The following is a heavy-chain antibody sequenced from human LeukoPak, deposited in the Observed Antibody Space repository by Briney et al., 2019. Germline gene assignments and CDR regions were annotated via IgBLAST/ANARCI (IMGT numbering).Heavy chain of an antibody. Sequence: ASVKVSCKASGYTFTSYGISWVRQAPGQGLEWMGWISAYNGNTNYAQELQGRVTMTTDTSTSTAYMELRSLRSDDTAVYYCARGGGYCSSTSCYELDGYYYYGMDVWGKGTTVTVSS. CDR2: ISAYNGNT. V-gene: IGHV1-18*04. D-gene: IGHD2-2*01. CDR3: ARGGGYCSSTSCYELDGYYYYGMDV. J-gene: IGHJ6*04. CDR1: GYTFTSYG.